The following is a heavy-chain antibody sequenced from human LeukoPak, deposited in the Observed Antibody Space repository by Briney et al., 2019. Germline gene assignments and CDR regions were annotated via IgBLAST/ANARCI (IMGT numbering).Heavy chain of an antibody. V-gene: IGHV3-30*04. CDR2: ISYDGSNK. Sequence: GRSLGLSCAASGFTFSSYAMHWVRQAPGKGLEWVAAISYDGSNKYYADSVKGRFTISRDNSKNTLYLQMNSLRAEDTAVYYCHSRDHGGYWGQGTLVTVSS. CDR3: HSRDHGGY. D-gene: IGHD4-23*01. J-gene: IGHJ4*02. CDR1: GFTFSSYA.